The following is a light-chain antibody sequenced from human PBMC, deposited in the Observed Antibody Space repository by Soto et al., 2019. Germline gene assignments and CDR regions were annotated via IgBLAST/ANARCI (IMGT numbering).Light chain of an antibody. V-gene: IGLV2-14*01. Sequence: QSALTQPASVSGSPGQSITISCTGTSSDVGGYNYVSWYQQHPGKAPQLMIHEVSNRPSGVSNRFSGSKSGNTASLTISGLQAEDEADYYCSSYTSSSTLVFGTGTKLTGL. CDR2: EVS. J-gene: IGLJ1*01. CDR3: SSYTSSSTLV. CDR1: SSDVGGYNY.